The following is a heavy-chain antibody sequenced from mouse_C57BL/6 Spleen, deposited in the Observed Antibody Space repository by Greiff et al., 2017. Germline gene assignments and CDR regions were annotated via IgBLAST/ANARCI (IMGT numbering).Heavy chain of an antibody. V-gene: IGHV7-3*01. CDR1: GFTFTDYY. CDR2: IRNKANGYTT. CDR3: ARYRAYYFDD. Sequence: EVKVVESGGGLVQPGGSLSLSCAASGFTFTDYYMSWVRQPPGKALEWLGFIRNKANGYTTEYSASVKGRFTISRDNSQSILYLQMNALRAEDSATYYCARYRAYYFDDWGQGTTLTVSS. D-gene: IGHD6-1*01. J-gene: IGHJ2*01.